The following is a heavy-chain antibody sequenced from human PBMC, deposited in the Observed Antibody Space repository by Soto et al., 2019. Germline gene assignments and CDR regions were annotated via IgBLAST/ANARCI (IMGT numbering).Heavy chain of an antibody. CDR3: AKGESNYGPGYYYYGMDV. D-gene: IGHD4-4*01. CDR2: ISGSGGST. CDR1: GFTFSSYA. Sequence: GSLRLSCAASGFTFSSYAMSWVRQAPGKGLEWVSAISGSGGSTYYADSVKGRFTISRDNSKNTLYLQMNSLRAEDTAVYYCAKGESNYGPGYYYYGMDVWGQGTTVTVSS. V-gene: IGHV3-23*01. J-gene: IGHJ6*02.